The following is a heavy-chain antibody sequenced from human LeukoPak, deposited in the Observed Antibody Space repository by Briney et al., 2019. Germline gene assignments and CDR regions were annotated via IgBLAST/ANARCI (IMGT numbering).Heavy chain of an antibody. CDR1: GGSFSGYY. V-gene: IGHV4-34*01. CDR2: INHSGST. D-gene: IGHD4-17*01. CDR3: AVRPTVTTPFGY. Sequence: SGTLSLTCAVYGGSFSGYYWSWIRQPPGKGLEWIGEINHSGSTNYNPSLKSRVTISVDTSKNQFSLKLSSVTAADTAVYYCAVRPTVTTPFGYWGQGTLVTVSS. J-gene: IGHJ4*02.